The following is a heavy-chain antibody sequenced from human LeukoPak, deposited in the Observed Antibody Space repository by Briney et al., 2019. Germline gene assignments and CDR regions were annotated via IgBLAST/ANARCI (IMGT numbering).Heavy chain of an antibody. D-gene: IGHD4-17*01. CDR2: IYPGESIYASENT. CDR1: GVSISAYY. J-gene: IGHJ4*02. Sequence: SETLSLTCSVSGVSISAYYWSWIRQPAGKGLEWIGRIYPGESIYASENTNYNPSLKSRVSMSGDTSKNQVSLKLRSVTAADAAVYYCARDPTTVTTIFDSWGQGTLVTVSS. V-gene: IGHV4-4*07. CDR3: ARDPTTVTTIFDS.